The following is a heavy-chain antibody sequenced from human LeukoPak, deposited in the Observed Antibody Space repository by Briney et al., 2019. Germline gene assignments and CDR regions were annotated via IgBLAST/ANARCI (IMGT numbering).Heavy chain of an antibody. D-gene: IGHD3-16*01. J-gene: IGHJ4*02. V-gene: IGHV3-23*01. Sequence: GGSLRLSCAAPGFTLRSHAMSWGRQGPGKGLEWVSAISGSGGSTDYVDSVKGRFTISRDNSKNTLYLQMNSLRADGTAVYYCAKQMSTVTFTPFDYWGQGTLVTVSS. CDR2: ISGSGGST. CDR3: AKQMSTVTFTPFDY. CDR1: GFTLRSHA.